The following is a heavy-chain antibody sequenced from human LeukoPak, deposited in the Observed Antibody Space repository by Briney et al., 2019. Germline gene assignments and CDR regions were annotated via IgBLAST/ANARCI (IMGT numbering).Heavy chain of an antibody. Sequence: ASVKVSCKASGYTFTGYYMHWVRQAPGQGLEWMGWINPNSGGTNYAQKFQGRVTMTRDTSISTAYMEPSRLRSDDTAVYYCARIYCGSTSCYIDYWGQGTLVTVSS. V-gene: IGHV1-2*02. CDR1: GYTFTGYY. CDR2: INPNSGGT. J-gene: IGHJ4*02. D-gene: IGHD2-2*02. CDR3: ARIYCGSTSCYIDY.